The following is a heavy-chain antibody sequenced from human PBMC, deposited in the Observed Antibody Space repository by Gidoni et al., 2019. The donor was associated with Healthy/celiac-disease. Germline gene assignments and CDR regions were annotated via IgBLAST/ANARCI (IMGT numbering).Heavy chain of an antibody. Sequence: QVQLVESGGGVVQPGRSLRLSCAASGFTFSSSGMHWVRQAPGKGLEWVAVIWYDGSNKYYADSVKGRFTISRDNSKNTLYLQMNSLRAEDTAVYYCACQGGTTSGVYYYGMDVWGQGTTVTVSS. V-gene: IGHV3-33*01. CDR2: IWYDGSNK. D-gene: IGHD1-7*01. CDR3: ACQGGTTSGVYYYGMDV. CDR1: GFTFSSSG. J-gene: IGHJ6*02.